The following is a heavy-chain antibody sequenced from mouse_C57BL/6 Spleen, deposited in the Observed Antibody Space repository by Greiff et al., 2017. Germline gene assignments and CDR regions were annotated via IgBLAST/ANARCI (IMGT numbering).Heavy chain of an antibody. CDR2: IKAYNGTT. J-gene: IGHJ1*03. Sequence: EVQLQQSGPELVEPGDCVKISCKASGYSFTGYFMSWVLQTPGKSLEWLGRIKAYNGTTFYNQKFKGKGTLTVDHSSNTALIELRRLTAEDSAVYYGERIHLYYGSGYWYFDVWGTGTTVTVSS. CDR3: ERIHLYYGSGYWYFDV. D-gene: IGHD1-1*01. V-gene: IGHV1-20*01. CDR1: GYSFTGYF.